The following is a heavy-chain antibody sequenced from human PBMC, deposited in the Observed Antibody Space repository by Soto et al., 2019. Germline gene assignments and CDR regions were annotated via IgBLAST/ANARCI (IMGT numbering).Heavy chain of an antibody. V-gene: IGHV3-9*01. CDR1: GFTFDDYA. D-gene: IGHD6-19*01. CDR2: ISGNSGSI. CDR3: AREDKQWLGRSWFDP. J-gene: IGHJ5*02. Sequence: EVQLVESGGGLVQPGRSLRLSCAACGFTFDDYAMHWVRQAPGKGLEWVSGISGNSGSIGYADSVKGRFTISRDNAKNSLYLQMNSLRDEDTSLYYCAREDKQWLGRSWFDPWGQGTLVTVSS.